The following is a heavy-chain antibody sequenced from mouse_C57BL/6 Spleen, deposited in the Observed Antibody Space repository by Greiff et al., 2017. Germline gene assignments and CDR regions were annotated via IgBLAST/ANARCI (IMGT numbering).Heavy chain of an antibody. CDR2: IYPGNSDT. CDR3: ANFSASSPLDY. CDR1: GYTFTSYW. V-gene: IGHV1-5*01. Sequence: EVQLQQSGTVLARPGASVKMSCKTSGYTFTSYWMHWVKQRPGQGLEWIGAIYPGNSDTSYNPKFKGKAKLTAVTSASTAYMELSSLTNEDSAVYYCANFSASSPLDYWGEGTTLTVSS. D-gene: IGHD1-1*01. J-gene: IGHJ2*01.